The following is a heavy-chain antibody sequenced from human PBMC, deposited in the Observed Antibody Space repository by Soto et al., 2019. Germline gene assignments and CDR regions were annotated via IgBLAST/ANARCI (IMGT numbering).Heavy chain of an antibody. CDR3: AKDLNPLRYTAGFDY. J-gene: IGHJ4*02. CDR1: GFTFSSYG. CDR2: ISYDGSNK. V-gene: IGHV3-30*18. Sequence: GGSLRLSCAASGFTFSSYGMHWVRQAPGKGLEWVAVISYDGSNKYYADSVKGRFTISRDNSKNTLYLQMNSLRAEDTAVYYCAKDLNPLRYTAGFDYWGQGTLVTVSS. D-gene: IGHD3-9*01.